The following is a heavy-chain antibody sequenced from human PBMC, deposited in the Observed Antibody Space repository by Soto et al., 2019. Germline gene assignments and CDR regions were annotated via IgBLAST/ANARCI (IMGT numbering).Heavy chain of an antibody. J-gene: IGHJ4*02. CDR2: ISAYNGNT. Sequence: QVQLVQSGAEVKKPGASVKVSCKASGYTFTSYGISWVRQAPGQGLEWMGWISAYNGNTNYAQKAHGSVTMTTDTSTSTAYRALRSLRSDDTAVYYCARDSPPVHYWGQGTLVTVAS. CDR3: ARDSPPVHY. CDR1: GYTFTSYG. V-gene: IGHV1-18*01.